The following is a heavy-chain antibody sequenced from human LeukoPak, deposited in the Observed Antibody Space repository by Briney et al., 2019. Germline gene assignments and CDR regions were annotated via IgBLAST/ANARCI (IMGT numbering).Heavy chain of an antibody. Sequence: GGSLRLSCAASGFTFSSYWMGWVRQAPGKGLACVANIKTDGSETYYVDSVKGRFTISRDNAKNSLFLQMNSLRAEDTAIYYCVSAIRGSPIDYWGQGTLVSVPS. D-gene: IGHD3-10*01. J-gene: IGHJ4*02. CDR3: VSAIRGSPIDY. CDR2: IKTDGSET. CDR1: GFTFSSYW. V-gene: IGHV3-7*01.